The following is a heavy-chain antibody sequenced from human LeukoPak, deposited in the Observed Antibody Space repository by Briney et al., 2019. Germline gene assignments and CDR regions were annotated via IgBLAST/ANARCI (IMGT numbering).Heavy chain of an antibody. V-gene: IGHV4-59*01. CDR1: GGSISSYY. J-gene: IGHJ4*02. CDR3: ARAQGGSYFYPEYYFDY. Sequence: SEXLSLTCTVSGGSISSYYWSWSRQPPGKGLEWIGYIYYSGSTNYNPSLKSRVTISVDTSKNQFSLKLSSVTAADTAVYYCARAQGGSYFYPEYYFDYWGQGTLVTVSS. D-gene: IGHD1-26*01. CDR2: IYYSGST.